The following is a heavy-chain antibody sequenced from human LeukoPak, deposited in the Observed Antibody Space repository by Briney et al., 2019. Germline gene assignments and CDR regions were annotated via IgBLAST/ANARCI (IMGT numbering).Heavy chain of an antibody. CDR3: ARDKGQYGSGTRGFTWFDP. D-gene: IGHD3-10*01. CDR1: GGSFSGYY. CDR2: INHSGST. V-gene: IGHV4-34*01. J-gene: IGHJ5*02. Sequence: NPSETLSLTCAVYGGSFSGYYWSWIRQPPGKGLEWIGEINHSGSTNYNPSLKSRVTISVDTSKNQFSLMLNSVTAADTAVYYCARDKGQYGSGTRGFTWFDPWGQGTLVTVSS.